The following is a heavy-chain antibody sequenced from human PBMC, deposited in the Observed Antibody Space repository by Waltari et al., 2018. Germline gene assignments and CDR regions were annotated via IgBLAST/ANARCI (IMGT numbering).Heavy chain of an antibody. CDR3: AKYGDYVLDYFDY. CDR1: GYSISRGYY. V-gene: IGHV4-38-2*01. D-gene: IGHD4-17*01. CDR2: IYHSGST. Sequence: QVQLQESGPGLVKPSETLSLTCHVSGYSISRGYYWGWIRQPPGKGLEWIGSIYHSGSTYYNPSLKSRVTISVDTSKNQFSLKLSSVTAADTAVYYCAKYGDYVLDYFDYWGQGTLVTVSS. J-gene: IGHJ4*02.